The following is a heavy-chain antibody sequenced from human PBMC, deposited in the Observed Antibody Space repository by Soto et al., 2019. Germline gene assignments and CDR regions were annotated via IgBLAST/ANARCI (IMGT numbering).Heavy chain of an antibody. CDR2: ISSSGSTI. CDR3: ARVPAVPGMDV. J-gene: IGHJ6*02. Sequence: GGSLRLSCAASGLTFSSYEMNWVRQAPGKGLEWVSYISSSGSTIYYADSVKGRFTISRDNAKNSLYLQMNSLRAEDTAVYYCARVPAVPGMDVWGQGTTVTVSS. D-gene: IGHD2-2*01. V-gene: IGHV3-48*03. CDR1: GLTFSSYE.